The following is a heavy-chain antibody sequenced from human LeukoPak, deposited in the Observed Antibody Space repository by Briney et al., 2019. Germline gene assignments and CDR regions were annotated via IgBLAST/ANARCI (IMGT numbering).Heavy chain of an antibody. CDR2: YIDGTT. CDR3: ARGPRYSFY. Sequence: YIDGTTYYADSVKGRFTISRDQANNTLHLQMNTLRDEDTAVYYCARGPRYSFYWGQGTLVSVSS. D-gene: IGHD6-13*01. J-gene: IGHJ4*02. V-gene: IGHV3-53*01.